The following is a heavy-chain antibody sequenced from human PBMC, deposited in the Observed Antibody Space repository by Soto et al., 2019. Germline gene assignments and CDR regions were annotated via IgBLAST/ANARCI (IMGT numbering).Heavy chain of an antibody. J-gene: IGHJ6*02. D-gene: IGHD6-13*01. CDR3: ARLSSSWYVSVYYYYGMDV. V-gene: IGHV5-51*01. CDR2: IYPGDSDT. CDR1: GYSFTSYW. Sequence: PGESLKISCKGSGYSFTSYWIGWVRQMPGEGLEWMGIIYPGDSDTRYSPSFQGQVTISADKSISTAYLQWSSLKASDTAMYYCARLSSSWYVSVYYYYGMDVWGQGTTVTVSS.